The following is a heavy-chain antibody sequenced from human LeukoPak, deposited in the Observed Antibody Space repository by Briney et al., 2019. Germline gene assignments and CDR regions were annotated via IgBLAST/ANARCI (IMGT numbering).Heavy chain of an antibody. J-gene: IGHJ6*03. CDR2: IYYSGST. CDR3: ARSSGVTYYYYYMDV. V-gene: IGHV4-59*01. D-gene: IGHD3-3*01. CDR1: GGSISSYC. Sequence: SETLSLTCTVSGGSISSYCWNWIRRPPGKGLEWIGHIYYSGSTNYNPSLKSRVTISVDTPKNQFSLKLSSVTAADTAVYYCARSSGVTYYYYYMDVWGKGTTVTVSS.